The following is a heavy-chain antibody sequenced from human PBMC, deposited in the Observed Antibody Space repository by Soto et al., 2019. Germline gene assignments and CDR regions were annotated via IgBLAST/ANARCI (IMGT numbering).Heavy chain of an antibody. CDR3: ARDTGGRWEINYFDY. V-gene: IGHV1-3*04. Sequence: QVHLVQSGAEVKKPGASVKVSCKASGYTFTAYNMHWLRQAPGQTLEWMGWINTANGDTRYSQNFQGRAPLARDTSASTVYVEMSSLTSEDTAVYYCARDTGGRWEINYFDYWGQGTLVAVSS. CDR1: GYTFTAYN. J-gene: IGHJ4*02. D-gene: IGHD1-26*01. CDR2: INTANGDT.